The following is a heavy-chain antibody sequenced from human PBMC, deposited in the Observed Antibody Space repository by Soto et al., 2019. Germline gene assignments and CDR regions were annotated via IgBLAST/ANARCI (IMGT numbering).Heavy chain of an antibody. CDR2: IRGTDGTT. D-gene: IGHD1-26*01. CDR1: GFIFSDYA. CDR3: ARKGGSFYGPFDY. Sequence: PGGSLRLSCAASGFIFSDYAMSWARQAPGKGLEWVSTIRGTDGTTYYSDSVKGRFTISRDNSKNTLYLQMNSLGAEDAAIYYCARKGGSFYGPFDYWGQGTLVTVSS. V-gene: IGHV3-23*01. J-gene: IGHJ4*02.